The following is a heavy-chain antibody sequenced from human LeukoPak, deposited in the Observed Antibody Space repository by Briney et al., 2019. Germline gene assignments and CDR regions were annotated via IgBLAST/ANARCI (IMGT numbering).Heavy chain of an antibody. CDR3: AKDLLRSPSTVVTPLDY. CDR2: IWFDGGTR. D-gene: IGHD4-23*01. J-gene: IGHJ4*02. CDR1: GFTFSSYG. Sequence: GGSLRLSCAASGFTFSSYGIHWVRQAPGKGLEWVAVIWFDGGTRYFADSVKGRFTISRDNSKNTVYLEMNSLRDEDTAVYYCAKDLLRSPSTVVTPLDYWGQGSPVTVSS. V-gene: IGHV3-33*06.